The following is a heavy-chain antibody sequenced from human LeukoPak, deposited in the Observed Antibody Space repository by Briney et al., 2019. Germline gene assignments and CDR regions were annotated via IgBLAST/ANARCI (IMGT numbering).Heavy chain of an antibody. CDR3: AAQRGASLHDFWSTRLFDP. CDR1: GFTFHTSA. D-gene: IGHD3-3*01. V-gene: IGHV1-58*02. CDR2: IVLGSGNT. Sequence: SVKVSCKASGFTFHTSAMQWVRQARGQRLEWIGWIVLGSGNTVYSHKFHDRVIITRDMSTSTVHMELDSLGSEDTAVYYCAAQRGASLHDFWSTRLFDPWGQGTLVTVSS. J-gene: IGHJ5*02.